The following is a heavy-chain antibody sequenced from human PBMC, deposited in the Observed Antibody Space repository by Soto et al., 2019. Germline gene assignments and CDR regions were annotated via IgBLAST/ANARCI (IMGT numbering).Heavy chain of an antibody. CDR3: ARSDGYNFNWLDS. Sequence: QVQLVQSGAEVKTPGASVKVSCKASGYTFATYDINWVRQAPGQGLGWMGWMNPNSGNTGYAQKFQGRLTMTRDTALSVAHMELSSLRNEDTAVYYCARSDGYNFNWLDSWGQGTLVTVSA. CDR1: GYTFATYD. V-gene: IGHV1-8*01. D-gene: IGHD2-21*01. CDR2: MNPNSGNT. J-gene: IGHJ5*01.